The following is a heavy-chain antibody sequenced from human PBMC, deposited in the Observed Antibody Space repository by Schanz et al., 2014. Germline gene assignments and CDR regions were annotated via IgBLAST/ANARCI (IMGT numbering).Heavy chain of an antibody. V-gene: IGHV3-53*01. CDR2: IYSGDNT. J-gene: IGHJ6*02. Sequence: EVQLVESGGGLIQPGGSLRLSCAASGFTFSSNAMCWVRQAPGKGLEWVSVIYSGDNTYYADSVKGRFTISRDNSKNTVYLQMNSLRAEDTAVYFCASLIGTTSAHFYGMDVWGQGTTVTVSS. CDR3: ASLIGTTSAHFYGMDV. D-gene: IGHD1-7*01. CDR1: GFTFSSNA.